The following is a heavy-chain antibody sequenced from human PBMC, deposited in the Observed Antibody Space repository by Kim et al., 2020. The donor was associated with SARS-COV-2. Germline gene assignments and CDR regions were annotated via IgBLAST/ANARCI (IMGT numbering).Heavy chain of an antibody. Sequence: GGSLRLSCAASGFTFDDYAMHWVRQAPGKGLEWVSSISWNSGSIGYADSVKGRFTISRDNAKNSLYLQMNSLRAEDTALYYCAKDSIAHPTYDILTGLRPHVWSGFLICGVTGDYYYYGMDVWGQGTTVTVSS. V-gene: IGHV3-9*01. D-gene: IGHD3-9*01. CDR3: AKDSIAHPTYDILTGLRPHVWSGFLICGVTGDYYYYGMDV. J-gene: IGHJ6*02. CDR2: ISWNSGSI. CDR1: GFTFDDYA.